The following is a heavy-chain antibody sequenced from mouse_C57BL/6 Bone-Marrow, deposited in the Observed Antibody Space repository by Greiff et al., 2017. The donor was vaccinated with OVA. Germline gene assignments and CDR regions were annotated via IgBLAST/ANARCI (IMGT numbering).Heavy chain of an antibody. CDR1: GYTFTSYW. CDR3: ARGEYYGSGDY. J-gene: IGHJ2*01. CDR2: IYPSDSET. D-gene: IGHD1-1*01. V-gene: IGHV1-61*01. Sequence: QVQLQQPGAELVRPGSSVKLSCKASGYTFTSYWMDWVKQRPGQGLEWIGNIYPSDSETHYNQKFKDKATLTVNKSSSTAYMQLSSLTSEDSAVYYCARGEYYGSGDYWGQGTTLTVSS.